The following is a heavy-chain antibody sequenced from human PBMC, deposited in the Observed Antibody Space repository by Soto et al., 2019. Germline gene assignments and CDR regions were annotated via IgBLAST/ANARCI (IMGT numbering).Heavy chain of an antibody. D-gene: IGHD6-13*01. J-gene: IGHJ4*02. CDR2: IYYSGST. Sequence: PSETLPLSITVSGGPISGYYWSWIRQPPGKGLEWILYIYYSGSTNYNPSLKSRVTISVDTSKNQFSLKLSSVNAADTAVYYCARATGGSSSWYPWYFDYWGQGTLVTVSS. V-gene: IGHV4-59*01. CDR1: GGPISGYY. CDR3: ARATGGSSSWYPWYFDY.